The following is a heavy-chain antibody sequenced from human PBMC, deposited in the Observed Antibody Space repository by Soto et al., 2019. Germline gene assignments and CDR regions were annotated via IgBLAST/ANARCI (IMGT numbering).Heavy chain of an antibody. Sequence: ASVKVSCKASGYTFTSYGISWVRQAPGQGLEWMGWISAYNGNTNYAQKLQGRVTMTTDTSTSTAYMELRSLRSDDTAVYYCARDLGPGGIAAAGTEAFDIWGQGTMVTVSS. CDR2: ISAYNGNT. D-gene: IGHD6-13*01. V-gene: IGHV1-18*04. CDR1: GYTFTSYG. CDR3: ARDLGPGGIAAAGTEAFDI. J-gene: IGHJ3*02.